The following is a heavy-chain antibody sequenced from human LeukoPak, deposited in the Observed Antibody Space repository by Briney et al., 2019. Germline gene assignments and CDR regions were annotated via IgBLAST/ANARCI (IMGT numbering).Heavy chain of an antibody. J-gene: IGHJ3*02. D-gene: IGHD2-2*01. CDR2: IYQSGST. Sequence: SETLSLTCAVSGYSLSSGYYWGGIRQPPGKGVEWNGSIYQSGSTYYNPSLKRRVTKSVDTSKNHFSLKLSSVTAADTAVYYCARKYCSSTSCYFPAFDIWGQGTMVTVSS. V-gene: IGHV4-38-2*01. CDR3: ARKYCSSTSCYFPAFDI. CDR1: GYSLSSGYY.